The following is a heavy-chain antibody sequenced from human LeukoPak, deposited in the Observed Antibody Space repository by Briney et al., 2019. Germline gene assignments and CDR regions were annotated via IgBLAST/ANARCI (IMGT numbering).Heavy chain of an antibody. J-gene: IGHJ6*03. D-gene: IGHD6-6*01. V-gene: IGHV4-34*01. CDR3: ASIAARPSPPFYYYYYMDV. CDR1: GGSISSYY. Sequence: SETLSLTCTVSGGSISSYYWSWIRQPPGKGLEWIGEINHSGSTNYNPSLKSRVSISLDTSKNQFSLKLSSVTAADTAVYYCASIAARPSPPFYYYYYMDVWGKGTTVTVSS. CDR2: INHSGST.